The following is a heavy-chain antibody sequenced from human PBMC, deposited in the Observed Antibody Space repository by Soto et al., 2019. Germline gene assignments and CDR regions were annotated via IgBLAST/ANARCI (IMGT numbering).Heavy chain of an antibody. CDR2: IYSGGST. V-gene: IGHV3-53*04. J-gene: IGHJ4*02. CDR1: GVTVSSNY. CDR3: AREGAGTDY. Sequence: EVQLVESGGGLVQPGGSLRLSCAASGVTVSSNYMSWVRQAPGKGLEWVSVIYSGGSTYYADSVKGRFTISRHNSKTTLYLQMNSLSSEDTAVYYCAREGAGTDYWGQGTLVTVSS. D-gene: IGHD6-19*01.